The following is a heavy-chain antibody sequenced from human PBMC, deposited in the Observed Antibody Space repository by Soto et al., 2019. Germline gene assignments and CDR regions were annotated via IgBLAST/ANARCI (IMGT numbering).Heavy chain of an antibody. V-gene: IGHV4-34*02. D-gene: IGHD3-16*01. CDR2: INHSGTI. Sequence: QVQIQQWGAGLLKPSETLSLTCAVSGGSFSGFYWTWIRQPPGEGLEWIGEINHSGTINFNPSLRCRLTISLDSSKKPSSLKLTSLTAADAAVYSRTTAGRSLGPCYGLHVCGQRTTLTASS. J-gene: IGHJ6*02. CDR3: TTAGRSLGPCYGLHV. CDR1: GGSFSGFY.